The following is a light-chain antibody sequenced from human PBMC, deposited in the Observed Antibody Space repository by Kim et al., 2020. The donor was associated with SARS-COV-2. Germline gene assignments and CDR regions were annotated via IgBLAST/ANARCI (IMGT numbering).Light chain of an antibody. J-gene: IGLJ3*02. Sequence: QSALTQPASVSGYPGQSITISCTGTSSDIGGYNYVSWYQQYPGKAPKLIIYDVNKWPSGLSNRFSGSKSGNTASLFISGLQAEDEADYYCSSYTSSFTWVFGGGTQLTVL. CDR2: DVN. CDR1: SSDIGGYNY. CDR3: SSYTSSFTWV. V-gene: IGLV2-14*03.